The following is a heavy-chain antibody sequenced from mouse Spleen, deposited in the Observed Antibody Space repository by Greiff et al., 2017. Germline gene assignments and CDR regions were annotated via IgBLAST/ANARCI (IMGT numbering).Heavy chain of an antibody. CDR3: ASESITTVVATRFAY. D-gene: IGHD1-1*01. V-gene: IGHV2-6*01. Sequence: QVQLQQSGPGLVAPSQSLSITCTVSGFSLTSYGVAWVRQSPGKGLEWLGVIWGGGSTNYNSALKSRLSISKDNSKCQVFLKMNSLQTDDTAMYYCASESITTVVATRFAYWGQGTLVTVSA. CDR2: IWGGGST. J-gene: IGHJ3*01. CDR1: GFSLTSYG.